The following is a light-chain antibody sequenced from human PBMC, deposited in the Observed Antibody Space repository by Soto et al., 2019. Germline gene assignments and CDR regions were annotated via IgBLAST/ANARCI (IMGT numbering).Light chain of an antibody. CDR2: EVN. Sequence: QSALTQPPYASGSPGQSVTISSTGTSNDVGAYNFISWYQQHPGKAPKLMIYEVNKRPSGVPDRYSGSKSGNTASLTVSGLQAEDEADYYCSSYGGSNNLLFGGGTKLTVL. J-gene: IGLJ2*01. CDR1: SNDVGAYNF. V-gene: IGLV2-8*01. CDR3: SSYGGSNNLL.